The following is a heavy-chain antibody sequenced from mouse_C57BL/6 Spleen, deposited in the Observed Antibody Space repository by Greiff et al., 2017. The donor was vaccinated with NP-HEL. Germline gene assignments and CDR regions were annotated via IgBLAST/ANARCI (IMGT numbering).Heavy chain of an antibody. J-gene: IGHJ3*01. D-gene: IGHD1-1*01. CDR1: GFTFSNYW. V-gene: IGHV6-3*01. CDR3: TTTVDRAWFAY. CDR2: IRLKSDNYAT. Sequence: EVHLVESGGGLVQPGGSMKLSCVASGFTFSNYWMNWVRQSPEKGLEWVAQIRLKSDNYATHYAESVKGRFTISRDDSKSSVYLQMNNLRAEDTGIYYCTTTVDRAWFAYWGQGTLVTVSA.